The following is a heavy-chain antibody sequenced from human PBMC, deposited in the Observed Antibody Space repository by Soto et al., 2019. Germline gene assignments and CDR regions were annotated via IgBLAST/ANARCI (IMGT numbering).Heavy chain of an antibody. J-gene: IGHJ4*02. V-gene: IGHV3-23*01. CDR2: ISGSGGST. D-gene: IGHD3-22*01. CDR3: AKEVRSMIVVVITSFDY. Sequence: GGSLRLTCAASGFTFSSYAMSWVRQAPGKGLEWVSAISGSGGSTYYADSVKGRFTISRDNSKNTLYLQMNSLRAEDTAVYYCAKEVRSMIVVVITSFDYWGQGTLVTVSS. CDR1: GFTFSSYA.